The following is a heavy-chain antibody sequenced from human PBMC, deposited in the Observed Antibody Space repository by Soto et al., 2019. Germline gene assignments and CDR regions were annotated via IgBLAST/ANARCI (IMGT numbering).Heavy chain of an antibody. Sequence: SDTLSLTCTLPGHSVNIGTYYWILIRQPPGKGLEWIGFIHYSGSTNYNPSLKSRVTMSVDTSKNQFSLKLTSVNAADTAVYYCTRGGDAYKNGHWGQGTLVTVS. J-gene: IGHJ4*02. CDR1: GHSVNIGTYY. CDR2: IHYSGST. CDR3: TRGGDAYKNGH. D-gene: IGHD2-21*01. V-gene: IGHV4-61*01.